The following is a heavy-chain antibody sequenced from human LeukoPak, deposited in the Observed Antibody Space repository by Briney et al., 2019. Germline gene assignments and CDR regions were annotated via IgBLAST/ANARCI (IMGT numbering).Heavy chain of an antibody. J-gene: IGHJ4*02. CDR1: GSIISRYD. Sequence: GGSLRLSCAASGSIISRYDMHWVRQDTGKGLEWVSVIGAAGDTYYSGSVKGRFTISRGNAKNSVYLQMNGLRAGDTAVYYCVAKDPFGMTWESWGQGTLVTVSS. V-gene: IGHV3-13*01. CDR2: IGAAGDT. CDR3: VAKDPFGMTWES. D-gene: IGHD3-16*01.